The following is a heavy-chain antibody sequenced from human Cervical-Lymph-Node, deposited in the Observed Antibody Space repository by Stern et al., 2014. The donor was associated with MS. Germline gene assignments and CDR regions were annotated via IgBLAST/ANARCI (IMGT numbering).Heavy chain of an antibody. Sequence: QLQLQESGPGLVQPSQTLSLTCTVSGGSISSDHYYWSWIRRHPGKGLEWIGYIYYSGSTYYNPSLKSRVTISLDTSKNQFSLKLPSVTAADTAVYYCARSKYGDYHTLDSWGQGTLVTVSS. CDR1: GGSISSDHYY. CDR2: IYYSGST. CDR3: ARSKYGDYHTLDS. V-gene: IGHV4-31*03. J-gene: IGHJ4*02. D-gene: IGHD4-17*01.